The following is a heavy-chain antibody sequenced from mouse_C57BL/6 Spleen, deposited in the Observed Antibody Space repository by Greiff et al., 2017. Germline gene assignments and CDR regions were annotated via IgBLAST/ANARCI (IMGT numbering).Heavy chain of an antibody. CDR3: ARTTVVRGFDY. Sequence: VQLQQPGAELVKPGASVKLSCKASGYTFPSSWMHWVKQRPGQGLEWIGMIHPNSGSTNYNEKFKSKAPLTVDKSSSTAYMQLSSLTSEDSAVYYCARTTVVRGFDYWGQGTTLTVSS. D-gene: IGHD1-1*01. CDR2: IHPNSGST. V-gene: IGHV1-64*01. CDR1: GYTFPSSW. J-gene: IGHJ2*01.